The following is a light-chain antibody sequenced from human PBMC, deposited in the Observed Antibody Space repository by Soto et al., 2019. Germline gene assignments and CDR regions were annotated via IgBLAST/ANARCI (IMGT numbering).Light chain of an antibody. Sequence: DIQMTQAPSTLSASLGDRVTITCRASQSISNPFAWYQQKPGKDPQLLIYKASSLESAVPSRFSGSGSGTEFTLTISSLQPDDFATSYCQQYNSYSPWTFGQGTKVDI. CDR2: KAS. V-gene: IGKV1-5*03. CDR3: QQYNSYSPWT. CDR1: QSISNP. J-gene: IGKJ1*01.